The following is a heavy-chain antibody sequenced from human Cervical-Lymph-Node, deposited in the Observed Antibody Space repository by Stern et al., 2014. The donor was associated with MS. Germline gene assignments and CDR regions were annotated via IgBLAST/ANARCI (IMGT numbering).Heavy chain of an antibody. CDR3: ARDLAWNIGDS. CDR1: GFTFSSSW. D-gene: IGHD1/OR15-1a*01. V-gene: IGHV3-7*03. J-gene: IGHJ4*02. Sequence: VQLVQSGGGLVHPGGCLRLSCAASGFTFSSSWMSWVRQAPGQGRDWVANIKQDGSEKYYVDSVKGRFTISRDNAKNSLYLRMCSLRAEDTAMYHCARDLAWNIGDSWGQGTLVTVSS. CDR2: IKQDGSEK.